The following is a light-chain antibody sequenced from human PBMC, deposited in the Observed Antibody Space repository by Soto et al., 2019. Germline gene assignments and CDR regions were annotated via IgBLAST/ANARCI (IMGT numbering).Light chain of an antibody. CDR1: SSNIGNCY. CDR3: GTWHSSLSGVV. Sequence: QSVLTQPPSVSAAPGQKVTISCSGSSSNIGNCYVSWYQQLPGTAPKLLIYDNDKRPSGIPDRFSGSKSGTSATLGITGLQTGDEADYYCGTWHSSLSGVVFGGGTKLTVL. J-gene: IGLJ2*01. V-gene: IGLV1-51*01. CDR2: DND.